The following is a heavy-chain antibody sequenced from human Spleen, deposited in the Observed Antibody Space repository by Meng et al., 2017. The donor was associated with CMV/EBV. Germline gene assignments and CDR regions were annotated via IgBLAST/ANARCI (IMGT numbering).Heavy chain of an antibody. CDR1: GFTFSSYA. V-gene: IGHV3-30-3*01. CDR3: ARGTYEITGAAPGY. J-gene: IGHJ4*02. D-gene: IGHD6-13*01. Sequence: GESLKISCAASGFTFSSYAMHWVRQAPGKGLEWVALISKDGSNKYYADSVKGRFTISRDNSKNTLYMQMNSLRAEDTAVYYCARGTYEITGAAPGYWGQGTLVTVSS. CDR2: ISKDGSNK.